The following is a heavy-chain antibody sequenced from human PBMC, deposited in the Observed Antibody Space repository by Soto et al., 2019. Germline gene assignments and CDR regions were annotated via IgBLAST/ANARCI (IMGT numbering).Heavy chain of an antibody. CDR1: GFTFSNAW. Sequence: GGSLRLSCAASGFTFSNAWMNWVRQAPGKGLEWVGRIKSKTDGGTTDYAAPVKGRFTISRDDSKNTLYLQMNSLKTEDTAVYYCTTGPYDYVWGSYRWGQGTLVTVSS. J-gene: IGHJ4*02. D-gene: IGHD3-16*02. V-gene: IGHV3-15*07. CDR2: IKSKTDGGTT. CDR3: TTGPYDYVWGSYR.